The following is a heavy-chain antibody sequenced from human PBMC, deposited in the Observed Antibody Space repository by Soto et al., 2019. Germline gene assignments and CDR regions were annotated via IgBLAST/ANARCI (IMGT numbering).Heavy chain of an antibody. Sequence: QGELQESGPGLVKHSQTLSLTCTVSGGSISSGGYYWSWIRQHPGKGLEWIGYIYYSGSTYYNPSLKSRVTISVDTSKNQFSLKLSSVTASDTAVYYCARGPQYYYGSGSYPTFDYWGQGTLVTVSS. V-gene: IGHV4-31*03. CDR3: ARGPQYYYGSGSYPTFDY. CDR2: IYYSGST. D-gene: IGHD3-10*01. J-gene: IGHJ4*02. CDR1: GGSISSGGYY.